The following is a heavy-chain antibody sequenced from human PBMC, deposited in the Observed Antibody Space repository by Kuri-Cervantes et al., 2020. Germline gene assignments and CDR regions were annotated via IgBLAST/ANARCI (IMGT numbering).Heavy chain of an antibody. J-gene: IGHJ5*02. D-gene: IGHD3-10*01. V-gene: IGHV1-8*01. CDR1: GYTFTSYD. CDR3: AIAYYYGSGSYSFDP. Sequence: ASVKVSCKASGYTFTSYDINWVRQATGQGLEWMGWMNPNSGNTGYAQKFQGRVTMTRDTSISTAYMELSSLRSEDTAVYYCAIAYYYGSGSYSFDPWGQGTLVTVSS. CDR2: MNPNSGNT.